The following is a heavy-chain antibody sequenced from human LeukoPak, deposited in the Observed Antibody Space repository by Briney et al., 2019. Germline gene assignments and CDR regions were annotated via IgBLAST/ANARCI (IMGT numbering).Heavy chain of an antibody. CDR1: GDFISRNVYY. CDR2: IDYSGNT. V-gene: IGHV4-39*02. CDR3: TRDIGNWVIDY. Sequence: SETLSLTCSVSGDFISRNVYYWGWIRQPPGQGREGLGTIDYSGNTYYNPSLKSRVTLSIDTSKNHFSLKLNSVTAGDTAVYYCTRDIGNWVIDYWGQGTLVTVSS. J-gene: IGHJ4*02. D-gene: IGHD7-27*01.